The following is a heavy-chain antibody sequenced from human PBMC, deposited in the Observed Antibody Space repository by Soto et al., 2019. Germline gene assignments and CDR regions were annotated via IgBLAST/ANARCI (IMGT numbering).Heavy chain of an antibody. D-gene: IGHD2-8*02. CDR1: GVSISSGGYY. Sequence: SETLSLTCTVSGVSISSGGYYWSWIRQPPGKGLEWIGEINHSGSTNYNPSLKSRVTISVDTSKNQFSLKLSSVTAADTAVYYCARDKITGLFDYWGQGTLVTVS. CDR3: ARDKITGLFDY. CDR2: INHSGST. J-gene: IGHJ4*02. V-gene: IGHV4-39*07.